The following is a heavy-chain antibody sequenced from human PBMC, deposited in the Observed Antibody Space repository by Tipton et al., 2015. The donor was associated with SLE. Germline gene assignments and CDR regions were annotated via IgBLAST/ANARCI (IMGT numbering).Heavy chain of an antibody. J-gene: IGHJ3*02. Sequence: TLSLTCTVSGGSISSHYWSWIRQPPGKGLEWIGYIYYSGSTNYNPSLKSRVTISVDTSKNQFSLKLNSVTAADTAVYYCVSRRHYYDSSGYYWGAFDIWGQGTMVTVSS. D-gene: IGHD3-22*01. V-gene: IGHV4-59*11. CDR2: IYYSGST. CDR3: VSRRHYYDSSGYYWGAFDI. CDR1: GGSISSHY.